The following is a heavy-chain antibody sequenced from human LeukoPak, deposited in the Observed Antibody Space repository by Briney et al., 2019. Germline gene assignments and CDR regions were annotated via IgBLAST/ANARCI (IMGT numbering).Heavy chain of an antibody. V-gene: IGHV3-7*01. CDR1: GFTFSSYA. J-gene: IGHJ4*02. Sequence: GRSLRLSCAASGFTFSSYAMHWVRQAPGKGLEWVANIRQDGSEKYYVDSVKGRFTISRDNAKNSLYLRVNSLRAEDTAVYYCARGGSGSPVDYWGQGTLVTVSS. CDR2: IRQDGSEK. CDR3: ARGGSGSPVDY. D-gene: IGHD3-22*01.